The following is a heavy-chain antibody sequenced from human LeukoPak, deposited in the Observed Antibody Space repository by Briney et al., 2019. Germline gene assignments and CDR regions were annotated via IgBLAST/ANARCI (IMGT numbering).Heavy chain of an antibody. D-gene: IGHD3-9*01. V-gene: IGHV3-7*04. J-gene: IGHJ4*02. CDR2: IKQDGSVK. CDR1: GFSFNTYW. Sequence: GGFLRLSCAAPGFSFNTYWMTWVRQAPGKGLEGVANIKQDGSVKDYVDSVKGRFTISRDNGKNSLYLEMNSLRGDDTAVYYCARVRGDRDILTGYFKLYFDYWGQGTLVTVSS. CDR3: ARVRGDRDILTGYFKLYFDY.